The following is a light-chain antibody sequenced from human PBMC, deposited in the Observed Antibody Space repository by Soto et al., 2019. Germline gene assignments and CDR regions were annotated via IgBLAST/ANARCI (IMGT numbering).Light chain of an antibody. CDR1: QNIGSW. Sequence: DIQMTQFPSTLSASVGDRVTITCRASQNIGSWLAWYQQKPGKAPKLLIYKASTLKSGVPSRFSGSGSGTEFTLTISSLQPDDFATYYCQHYNSYSEAFGQGTKVDIK. V-gene: IGKV1-5*03. CDR3: QHYNSYSEA. CDR2: KAS. J-gene: IGKJ1*01.